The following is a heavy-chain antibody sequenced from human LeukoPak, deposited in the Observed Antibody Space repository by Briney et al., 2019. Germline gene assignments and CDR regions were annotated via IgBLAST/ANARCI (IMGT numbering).Heavy chain of an antibody. V-gene: IGHV3-23*01. Sequence: GGSLRLSRAASGFTFSNYAMTWVRQAPGKGLRWVSSISGSGGSTYYADSVKGRFTTSRDNSKNTLYLQMNSLRAEDTAVYYCAKDSSSWYYMDVWGKGTTVTVSS. CDR3: AKDSSSWYYMDV. CDR2: ISGSGGST. D-gene: IGHD6-13*01. CDR1: GFTFSNYA. J-gene: IGHJ6*03.